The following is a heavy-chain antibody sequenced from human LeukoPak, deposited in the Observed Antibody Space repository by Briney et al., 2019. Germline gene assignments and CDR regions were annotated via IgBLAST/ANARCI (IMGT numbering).Heavy chain of an antibody. V-gene: IGHV3-74*03. Sequence: GGSLRLSCAASGFTFRNHWMHWVRQTPGKGLVWVSRISSDGSSTTYADSVKGRFTISRDNSKNTLYLQLNSLRAEDTALYYCAKDSRAAAGTYYFDYWGQGTLVTVSS. CDR3: AKDSRAAAGTYYFDY. CDR2: ISSDGSST. CDR1: GFTFRNHW. J-gene: IGHJ4*02. D-gene: IGHD6-13*01.